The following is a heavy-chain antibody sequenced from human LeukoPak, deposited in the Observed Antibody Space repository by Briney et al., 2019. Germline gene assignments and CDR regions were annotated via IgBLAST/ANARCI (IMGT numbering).Heavy chain of an antibody. D-gene: IGHD5-24*01. CDR1: GGSISSGGYY. Sequence: PSETLSLTCTVSGGSISSGGYYWSWIRQPPGKGLEWIGYIYHSGSTYYNPSLKSRVTISVDTSKNQFSLKLSSVTAADTAVYYCARGGGVGSRWLQLTGYYGMDVWGQGTTVTVSS. CDR2: IYHSGST. J-gene: IGHJ6*02. CDR3: ARGGGVGSRWLQLTGYYGMDV. V-gene: IGHV4-30-2*01.